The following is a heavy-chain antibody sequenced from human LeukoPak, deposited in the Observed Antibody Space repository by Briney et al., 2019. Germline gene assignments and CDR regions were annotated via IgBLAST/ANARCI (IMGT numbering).Heavy chain of an antibody. J-gene: IGHJ6*02. Sequence: ASVKVSCKASGYTFTCYYMHWVRQAPGQGLEWMGRINPNSGGTNYAQKFQGRVTMTRDTSISTAYMELSRLRSDDTAVYYCARVSDFWSGYYLGYYYYGMDVWGQGTTVTVSS. V-gene: IGHV1-2*06. D-gene: IGHD3-3*01. CDR1: GYTFTCYY. CDR3: ARVSDFWSGYYLGYYYYGMDV. CDR2: INPNSGGT.